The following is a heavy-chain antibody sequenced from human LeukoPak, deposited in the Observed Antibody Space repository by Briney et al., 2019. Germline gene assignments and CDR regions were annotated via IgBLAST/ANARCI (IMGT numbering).Heavy chain of an antibody. CDR3: AKDRVIQYYYGMDV. V-gene: IGHV3-30*18. J-gene: IGHJ6*02. D-gene: IGHD3-22*01. Sequence: GGSLRLSCAASGFTFSSYGMHWVRQAPGKGLEWVAVISYDGSNKYYADSVKGRFTISRDNSKNTLYLQMNSLRAEDTAVYYCAKDRVIQYYYGMDVWGQGTTVTASS. CDR2: ISYDGSNK. CDR1: GFTFSSYG.